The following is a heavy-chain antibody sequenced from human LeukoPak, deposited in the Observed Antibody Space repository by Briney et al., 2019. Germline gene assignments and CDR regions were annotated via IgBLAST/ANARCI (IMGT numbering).Heavy chain of an antibody. CDR1: GFTVSSNY. D-gene: IGHD5-18*01. CDR3: ARTARHLDY. V-gene: IGHV3-11*04. Sequence: GGSPRLSCAASGFTVSSNYMSWIRQAPGKGLECLSYISGSGTDINYADSVRGRFTISRDNAKNLLYLQMNDLRVEDTAVYYCARTARHLDYWGQGTLVTVSS. CDR2: ISGSGTDI. J-gene: IGHJ4*02.